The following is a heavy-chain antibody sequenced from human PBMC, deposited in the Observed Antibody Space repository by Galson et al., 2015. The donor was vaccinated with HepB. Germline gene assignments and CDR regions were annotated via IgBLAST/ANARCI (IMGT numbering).Heavy chain of an antibody. CDR1: GSSFTNYW. CDR2: IYLGDSDT. CDR3: ARQLDYYDSSGDIRDAFDI. V-gene: IGHV5-51*01. D-gene: IGHD3-22*01. Sequence: QSGAEVKKPGESLKISCKGSGSSFTNYWIGWVRQMPGKGLEWMGIIYLGDSDTRYSPSFQGQVTMSADKSISTAYLQWSRLKASDTAMYYCARQLDYYDSSGDIRDAFDIWGQGTMVTVSS. J-gene: IGHJ3*02.